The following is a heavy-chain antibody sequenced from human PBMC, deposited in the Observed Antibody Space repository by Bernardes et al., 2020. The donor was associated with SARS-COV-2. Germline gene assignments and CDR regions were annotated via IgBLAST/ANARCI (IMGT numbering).Heavy chain of an antibody. CDR2: INPNSGVT. J-gene: IGHJ4*02. CDR1: GYTFSGYY. V-gene: IGHV1-2*02. D-gene: IGHD3-22*01. Sequence: ASLKVSCKTSGYTFSGYYIHWVRQAPGQGLECMGWINPNSGVTNYAQNFQGRVTMTRDTSISTAYMELSSLTSDDTAVFYCAREASVGHSTGYQYYFDYWGQGTLVTVSS. CDR3: AREASVGHSTGYQYYFDY.